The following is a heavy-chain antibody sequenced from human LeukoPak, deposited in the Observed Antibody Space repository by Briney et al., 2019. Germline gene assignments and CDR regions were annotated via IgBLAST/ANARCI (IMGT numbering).Heavy chain of an antibody. CDR2: INPSGGST. Sequence: GASVKVSCKASGYTFTSYYMHWVRQAPGQGLEWMGIINPSGGSTSYAQKFQGRVTMTRDMSTSTVYMELSSLRSEDTAVYYCARLGYSSGWSEPNFDYWGQGTLVTVSS. D-gene: IGHD6-19*01. J-gene: IGHJ4*02. V-gene: IGHV1-46*01. CDR1: GYTFTSYY. CDR3: ARLGYSSGWSEPNFDY.